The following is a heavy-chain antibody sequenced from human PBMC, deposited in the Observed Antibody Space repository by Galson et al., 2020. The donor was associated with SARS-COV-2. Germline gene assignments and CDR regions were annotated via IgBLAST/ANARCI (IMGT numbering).Heavy chain of an antibody. J-gene: IGHJ4*02. D-gene: IGHD2-2*01. Sequence: SETLSLTCDVSGYSISSGYYWGWIRQPPGKGLEWIGTIYHSGSTNYNPSLKSRVTISVDTSKNQFSLRLSSVTATDTAVYHCARFSTNSGVGYWGQGTLVTVSS. CDR2: IYHSGST. CDR3: ARFSTNSGVGY. V-gene: IGHV4-38-2*01. CDR1: GYSISSGYY.